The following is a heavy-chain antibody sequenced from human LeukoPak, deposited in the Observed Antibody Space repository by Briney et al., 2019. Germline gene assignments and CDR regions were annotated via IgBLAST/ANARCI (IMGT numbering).Heavy chain of an antibody. CDR2: ITPSSDII. Sequence: HSGGPLRLSCAASGLTFITYSMIWVRKAQGKGLEWGSYITPSSDIIYYTDSVRGRFTISRDNAKNSLYLQMTSLRAEDTAVYYCVRTHGYYDTSGSFGYWGQGTVVTVSS. V-gene: IGHV3-48*04. CDR1: GLTFITYS. CDR3: VRTHGYYDTSGSFGY. D-gene: IGHD3-22*01. J-gene: IGHJ4*02.